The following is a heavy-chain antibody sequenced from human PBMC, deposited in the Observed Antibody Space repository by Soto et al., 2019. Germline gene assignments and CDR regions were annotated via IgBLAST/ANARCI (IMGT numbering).Heavy chain of an antibody. D-gene: IGHD6-13*01. CDR3: ARGVGSSWPTYYYYYGMDV. CDR2: INAYNGNT. Sequence: QVQLVQSGAEVKKPGASVKVSCKASGYTFTSYGISWVRQAPGQGLEWMGWINAYNGNTNYAQKFQGRVTMTTDTSMSTAYMELRGLRSDDTAGYYCARGVGSSWPTYYYYYGMDVWGQGTTVTVSS. J-gene: IGHJ6*02. CDR1: GYTFTSYG. V-gene: IGHV1-18*01.